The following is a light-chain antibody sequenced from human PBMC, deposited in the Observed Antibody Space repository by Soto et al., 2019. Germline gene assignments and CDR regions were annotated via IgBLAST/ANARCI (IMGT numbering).Light chain of an antibody. CDR1: QSVGRF. V-gene: IGKV3-11*01. J-gene: IGKJ3*01. CDR3: QQRSDWPLT. CDR2: DTS. Sequence: EIVLTRSPDSPSLSPGNRPTLTCMASQSVGRFLAWYRQKPGQAPRLLIYDTSNRVTRLPASFSGSGSGTDFTLTINSLEPEDFAVYYCQQRSDWPLTFGPGTKVDIK.